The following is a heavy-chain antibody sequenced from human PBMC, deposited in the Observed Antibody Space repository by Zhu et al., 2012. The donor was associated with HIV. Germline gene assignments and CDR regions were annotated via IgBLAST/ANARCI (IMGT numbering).Heavy chain of an antibody. CDR3: GRGVGWTQDS. CDR2: IDNSGIT. D-gene: IGHD2-15*01. J-gene: IGHJ4*02. CDR1: AESFSGYH. V-gene: IGHV4-34*02. Sequence: QVQLQQWGAGLLKPSETLSVTCAVYAESFSGYHLSWVRQSPEKGLEWIGEIDNSGITKYNPSVKSRVTISVDTPKRQFSLKLRSVTAADTGVYYCGRGVGWTQDSWGQGTLVTVSS.